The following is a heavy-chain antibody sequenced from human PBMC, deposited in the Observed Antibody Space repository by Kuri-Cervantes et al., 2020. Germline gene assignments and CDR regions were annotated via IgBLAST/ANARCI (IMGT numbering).Heavy chain of an antibody. CDR2: ISSSSSYI. CDR1: GFTFSSYS. D-gene: IGHD3-10*01. CDR3: AKDSSWFGEDDAFDI. Sequence: GGSLRLSCAASGFTFSSYSMNWVRQAPGKGLEWVSSISSSSSYIYYADSVKGRFTISRDNSKNTLYLQMNSLRAEDTAVYYCAKDSSWFGEDDAFDIWGQGTMVTVSS. J-gene: IGHJ3*02. V-gene: IGHV3-21*04.